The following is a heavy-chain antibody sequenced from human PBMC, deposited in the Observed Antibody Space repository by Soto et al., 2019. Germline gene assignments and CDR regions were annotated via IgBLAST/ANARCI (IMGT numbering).Heavy chain of an antibody. CDR3: AREGYYDSSGYYPNWFDP. CDR2: IIPIFGTA. Sequence: ASVKVSCKASGGTFSSYAISWVRQAPGQGLEWMGGIIPIFGTANYAQKFQGRVTITADKSTSTAYMELSSLRSEDTAVYYCAREGYYDSSGYYPNWFDPWGQGTLVTVSS. D-gene: IGHD3-22*01. CDR1: GGTFSSYA. J-gene: IGHJ5*02. V-gene: IGHV1-69*06.